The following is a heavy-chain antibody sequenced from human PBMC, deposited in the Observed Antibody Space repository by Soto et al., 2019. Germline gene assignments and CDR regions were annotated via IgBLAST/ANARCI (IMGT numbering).Heavy chain of an antibody. CDR2: INPSGGST. J-gene: IGHJ6*02. V-gene: IGHV1-46*01. CDR1: GYTFTSYY. D-gene: IGHD1-1*01. Sequence: ASVKVSCKACGYTFTSYYMHWVRQAPGQGLEWMGIINPSGGSTSYAQKFQGRVTMTRDTSTSTVYMELSRLRSEDTAVYYYARDWRLIPYYYYYYGMDVWGQGTRVTVSS. CDR3: ARDWRLIPYYYYYYGMDV.